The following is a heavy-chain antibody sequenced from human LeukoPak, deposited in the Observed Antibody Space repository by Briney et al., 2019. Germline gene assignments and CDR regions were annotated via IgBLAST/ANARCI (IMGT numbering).Heavy chain of an antibody. Sequence: GGSLRLSCAAPGFTVSRNYMSWVRQAPGKGLVWVSIIFSGGSTYYADSVKGRFTISRDISKNTLYLQMNSLRAEDTSVYYCARLMDDSSGYFPDAFDIWGQGTMVTVSS. D-gene: IGHD3-22*01. CDR1: GFTVSRNY. CDR2: IFSGGST. J-gene: IGHJ3*02. V-gene: IGHV3-66*04. CDR3: ARLMDDSSGYFPDAFDI.